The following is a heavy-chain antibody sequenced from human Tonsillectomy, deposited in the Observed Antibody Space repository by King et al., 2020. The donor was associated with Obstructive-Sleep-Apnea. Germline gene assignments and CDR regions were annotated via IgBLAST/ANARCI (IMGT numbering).Heavy chain of an antibody. CDR2: INVSGGST. D-gene: IGHD5-24*01. V-gene: IGHV1-46*01. CDR3: ATRGTFCSGSICYNPLDQ. CDR1: GFSLSSYY. Sequence: KESGASVRLSCKASGFSLSSYYIHWVRQAPGQGLEWMGIINVSGGSTTYAQKFRGRVSMTSDTSANIVYMELRGLEFEDSAVYFCATRGTFCSGSICYNPLDQWGLGTRVTVSS. J-gene: IGHJ1*01.